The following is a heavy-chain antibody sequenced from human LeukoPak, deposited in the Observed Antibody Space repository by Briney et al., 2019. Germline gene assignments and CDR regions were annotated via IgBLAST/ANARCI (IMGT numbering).Heavy chain of an antibody. CDR2: IYPGDSDT. CDR3: ARRDTGFEFFDS. D-gene: IGHD5-12*01. J-gene: IGHJ4*02. Sequence: GESLKISCKGSGYSFTNYWIGWVRQMAGQGLEWIGIIYPGDSDTRYSPSFQGQVTISADKSISTAYLQWTSLKAPDTAMYYCARRDTGFEFFDSWGQGTLVTVSS. CDR1: GYSFTNYW. V-gene: IGHV5-51*01.